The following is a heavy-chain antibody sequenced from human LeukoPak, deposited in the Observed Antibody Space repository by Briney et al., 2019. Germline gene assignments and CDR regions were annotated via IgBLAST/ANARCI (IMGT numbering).Heavy chain of an antibody. D-gene: IGHD3-22*01. CDR1: GFTFSSYS. Sequence: GGSLRLSCAASGFTFSSYSMNWVRQAPGKGLEWVSSISSSSSYIYYADSVKGRFTMSRDNAKNSLYLQMNSLRAEDTAVYYCARGTMKYRAFDIWGQGTMVTVSS. CDR3: ARGTMKYRAFDI. V-gene: IGHV3-21*01. CDR2: ISSSSSYI. J-gene: IGHJ3*02.